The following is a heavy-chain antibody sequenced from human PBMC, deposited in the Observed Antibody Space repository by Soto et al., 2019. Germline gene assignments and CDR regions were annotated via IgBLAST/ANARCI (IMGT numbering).Heavy chain of an antibody. V-gene: IGHV4-39*01. CDR3: ARHQQVYSSSWWGLDY. Sequence: SETLSLTCTVSGGSISSSSYYWGWIRQPPGKGLEWIGSIYYSGSTYYNPSLKSRVTISVDTSKNQFSLKLSSVTAADTAVYYCARHQQVYSSSWWGLDYWCQGTLVTVSS. CDR2: IYYSGST. D-gene: IGHD6-13*01. J-gene: IGHJ4*02. CDR1: GGSISSSSYY.